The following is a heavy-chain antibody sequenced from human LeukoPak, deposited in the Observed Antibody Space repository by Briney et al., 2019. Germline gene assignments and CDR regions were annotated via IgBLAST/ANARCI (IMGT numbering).Heavy chain of an antibody. D-gene: IGHD3-9*01. Sequence: GASVKVSCKASGYTFTGYYMHWVRQAPGQGLEWMGWINPNSGGTNYAQKFQGRVTMTWDTSISTAYMELSRLRSDDTAVYYCARDGGGLNDIHADYWGQGTLVTVSS. V-gene: IGHV1-2*02. J-gene: IGHJ4*02. CDR3: ARDGGGLNDIHADY. CDR1: GYTFTGYY. CDR2: INPNSGGT.